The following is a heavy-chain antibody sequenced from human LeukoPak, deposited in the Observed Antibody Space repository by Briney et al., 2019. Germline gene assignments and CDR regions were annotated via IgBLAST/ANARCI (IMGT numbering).Heavy chain of an antibody. V-gene: IGHV3-23*01. D-gene: IGHD3-10*01. CDR1: GFTFSSYA. CDR2: ISVSGDNT. J-gene: IGHJ4*02. Sequence: GGSLRLSCAASGFTFSSYAMSWVRQAPGKGLEWASSISVSGDNTYYADSVKGRFTISRDNSKNTLYLQMNSLRAEDTAVYYCAKADSCYGSIPDNWGQGTQVTVSS. CDR3: AKADSCYGSIPDN.